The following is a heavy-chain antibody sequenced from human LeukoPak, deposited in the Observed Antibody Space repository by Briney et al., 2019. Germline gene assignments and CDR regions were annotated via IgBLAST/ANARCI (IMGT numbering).Heavy chain of an antibody. CDR3: AKGEQWLVLYFQH. V-gene: IGHV3-23*01. D-gene: IGHD6-19*01. Sequence: GGSLRLSCAVSGFTFSSYAMSWVRQAPGKGLEWVAAISGIGGGTDYADSVKGRFTISRDNSKNTLYLQMNSLRAEDTAVYYCAKGEQWLVLYFQHWGQGTLVTVSS. J-gene: IGHJ1*01. CDR1: GFTFSSYA. CDR2: ISGIGGGT.